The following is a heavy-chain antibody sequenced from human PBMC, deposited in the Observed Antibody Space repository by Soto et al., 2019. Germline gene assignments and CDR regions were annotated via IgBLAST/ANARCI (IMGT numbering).Heavy chain of an antibody. CDR2: INHSGST. V-gene: IGHV4-34*01. Sequence: QVQLQQWGAGLLKPSETLSLTCAVYGGSFSGYYWSWIRQPPGKGLEWIGEINHSGSTNYNPSLKSRGTISVYRSKSEFSLKLSSVTAADTAVYYCARGLGSGWYVPAYLGEGTLVTVSS. J-gene: IGHJ4*02. CDR3: ARGLGSGWYVPAY. CDR1: GGSFSGYY. D-gene: IGHD6-19*01.